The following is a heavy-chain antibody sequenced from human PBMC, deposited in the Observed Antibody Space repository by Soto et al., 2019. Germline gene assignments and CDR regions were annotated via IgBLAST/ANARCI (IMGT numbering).Heavy chain of an antibody. J-gene: IGHJ4*02. Sequence: QVQLVQSGAEVEKPGSSVKVSCTASGDTFSSYAINWVRQAPGQGLEWMGGSIPMVGTANYAQKFKGRVTITAGESTGTVYMELSSLRSEDTAVYYCARVGPAHYYDSSGYYSPLDYWGQGTLVTVSS. CDR1: GDTFSSYA. V-gene: IGHV1-69*01. CDR2: SIPMVGTA. D-gene: IGHD3-22*01. CDR3: ARVGPAHYYDSSGYYSPLDY.